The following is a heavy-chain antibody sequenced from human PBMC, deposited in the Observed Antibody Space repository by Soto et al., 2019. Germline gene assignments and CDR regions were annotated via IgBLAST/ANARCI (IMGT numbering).Heavy chain of an antibody. Sequence: ASVKVSCKSSGYTFTGYYMHWVRQAPGQGLEWMGWINPNSGGTNYAQKFQGRVTMTRDTSISTAYMELSRLRSDDTAVYYCARDPRSSGWFPPDYWGQGTLVTVS. D-gene: IGHD6-19*01. CDR1: GYTFTGYY. J-gene: IGHJ4*02. CDR3: ARDPRSSGWFPPDY. V-gene: IGHV1-2*02. CDR2: INPNSGGT.